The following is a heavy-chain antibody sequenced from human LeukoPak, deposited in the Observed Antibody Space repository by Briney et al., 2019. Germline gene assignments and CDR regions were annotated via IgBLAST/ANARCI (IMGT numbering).Heavy chain of an antibody. J-gene: IGHJ6*02. V-gene: IGHV3-53*01. CDR2: IYSGGST. Sequence: PGGSLRLSCAASGFTVSSNYMSWVRQAPGKGLEWVSVIYSGGSTYYADSVKGRFTISRDNSKNTLYLQMNSLRAEDTAVYYCARMRPYCYYYGMDVWGQGTTVTVSS. CDR1: GFTVSSNY. CDR3: ARMRPYCYYYGMDV.